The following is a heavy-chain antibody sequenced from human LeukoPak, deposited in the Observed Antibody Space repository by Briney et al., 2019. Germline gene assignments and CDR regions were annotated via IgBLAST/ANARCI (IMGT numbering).Heavy chain of an antibody. J-gene: IGHJ4*02. D-gene: IGHD3-9*01. V-gene: IGHV3-74*01. CDR3: ARDPLEYYDILNYFDY. CDR2: INSDGSST. CDR1: GFTFSSYW. Sequence: GGSLRLSCAASGFTFSSYWMHWVRQAPGKGLVWVSRINSDGSSTSYADSVKGRFTISRDNAKNTLYLQMNSLRAEDTAVYYCARDPLEYYDILNYFDYWGQGTLVTVSS.